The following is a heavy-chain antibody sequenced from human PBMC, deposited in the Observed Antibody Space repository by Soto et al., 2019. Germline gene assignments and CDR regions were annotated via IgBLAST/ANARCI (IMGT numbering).Heavy chain of an antibody. D-gene: IGHD2-15*01. Sequence: SETLSLTCAVYGGSLSGYYWSWIRQPPGKGLEWIGEINHSGSTNYNPSLKSRVTISVDTSKNQFSLKLSTVTAANTAVYYCAGGAPPPCSGVSCYADPFDYWGQGTLVTVSS. CDR3: AGGAPPPCSGVSCYADPFDY. CDR2: INHSGST. J-gene: IGHJ4*02. V-gene: IGHV4-34*01. CDR1: GGSLSGYY.